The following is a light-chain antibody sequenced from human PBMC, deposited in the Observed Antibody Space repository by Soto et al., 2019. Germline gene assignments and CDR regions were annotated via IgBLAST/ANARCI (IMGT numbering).Light chain of an antibody. CDR1: SSDVGAYNY. CDR3: SSYTTIKTVI. CDR2: DVT. V-gene: IGLV2-14*01. Sequence: QSALAQPASVSGSPGQSITISCTGTSSDVGAYNYVSWYHQHHPGKAPELIIYDVTDRPSGVSTRFSGSKSGNTASLTISGLQAEDEGDYYCSSYTTIKTVIFGGGTKVTVV. J-gene: IGLJ2*01.